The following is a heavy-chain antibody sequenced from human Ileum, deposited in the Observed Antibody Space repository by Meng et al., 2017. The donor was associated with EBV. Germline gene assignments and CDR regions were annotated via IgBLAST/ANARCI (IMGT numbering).Heavy chain of an antibody. CDR2: IFHRGST. Sequence: QVQLEGSGPGLVKPSGTLSLTGAAAGGSISSRHWGSWVRQPPGKGLEWMGEIFHRGSTNYNPSLKSRVTVSVEKSKTQFSLNLNSVTAADTALYYCAAHIGNNYGPYDYWGQGTLVTVSS. J-gene: IGHJ4*02. D-gene: IGHD5-18*01. CDR3: AAHIGNNYGPYDY. CDR1: GGSISSRHW. V-gene: IGHV4-4*02.